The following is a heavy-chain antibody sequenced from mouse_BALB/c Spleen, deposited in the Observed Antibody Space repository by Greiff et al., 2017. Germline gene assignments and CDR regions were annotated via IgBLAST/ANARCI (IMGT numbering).Heavy chain of an antibody. CDR2: IYPGDGDT. CDR1: GYAFSSYW. J-gene: IGHJ3*01. Sequence: VKLLESGAELVRPGSSVKISCKASGYAFSSYWMNWVKQRPGQGLEWIGQIYPGDGDTNYNGKFKGKATLTADKSSSTAYMQLSSLTSEDSAVYFCARSDPFAYWGQGTLVTVSA. CDR3: ARSDPFAY. V-gene: IGHV1-80*01.